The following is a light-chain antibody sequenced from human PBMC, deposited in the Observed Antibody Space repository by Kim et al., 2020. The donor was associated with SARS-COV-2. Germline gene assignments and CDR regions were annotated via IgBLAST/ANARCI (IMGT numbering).Light chain of an antibody. CDR1: ILRTYF. V-gene: IGLV3-19*01. Sequence: ALGQTVRITCQGDILRTYFPSWYQQKPRQAPVLVIYGKNTRPSGIPDRVSGSFSGNTASLTITGTQAEDEADYYCASRDSSGDHLLFGGGTKLTVL. J-gene: IGLJ3*02. CDR3: ASRDSSGDHLL. CDR2: GKN.